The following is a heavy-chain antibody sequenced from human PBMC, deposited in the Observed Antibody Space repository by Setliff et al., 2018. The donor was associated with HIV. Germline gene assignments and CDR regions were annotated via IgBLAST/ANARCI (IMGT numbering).Heavy chain of an antibody. V-gene: IGHV4-4*07. CDR3: ARARITMIGGRLEPYAFDR. CDR1: GGSFSTYY. D-gene: IGHD3-10*01. J-gene: IGHJ3*01. Sequence: PSETLSLTCTVSGGSFSTYYWSWIRQPAGEGPEYIGRVHSTGTTLYNPSLKSRVTMSVDASKNQLSLKLRSVTAAATAVYYCARARITMIGGRLEPYAFDRWGQGTKVTVSS. CDR2: VHSTGTT.